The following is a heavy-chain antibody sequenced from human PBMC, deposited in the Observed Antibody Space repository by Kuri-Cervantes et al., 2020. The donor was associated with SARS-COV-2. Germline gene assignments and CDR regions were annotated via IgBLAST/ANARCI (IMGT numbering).Heavy chain of an antibody. J-gene: IGHJ6*02. Sequence: GGSLRLSCAASGFIFSNYTINWVRQAPGKGLEWVSSISGSSIYIYYADSVKGRFTISRDNAKNSLYLQMNSLRAEDTAVYYCARGYEVRGVIIYYYYGMDVWGQGTTVTVSS. CDR2: ISGSSIYI. D-gene: IGHD3-10*01. CDR3: ARGYEVRGVIIYYYYGMDV. V-gene: IGHV3-21*04. CDR1: GFIFSNYT.